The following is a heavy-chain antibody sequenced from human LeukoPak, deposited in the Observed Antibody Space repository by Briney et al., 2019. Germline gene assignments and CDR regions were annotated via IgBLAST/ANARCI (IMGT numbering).Heavy chain of an antibody. D-gene: IGHD3-3*01. CDR3: ARGPSYYDFWSGYSLDY. Sequence: PGGSLRLSCAASGFTFSSYWMRWVRQAPGKGLEWVANIKQDGSEKYYVDSVKGRFTISRDNAKNSLYLQMNSLRAEDTAVYYCARGPSYYDFWSGYSLDYWGQGTLVTVSS. CDR1: GFTFSSYW. CDR2: IKQDGSEK. J-gene: IGHJ4*02. V-gene: IGHV3-7*01.